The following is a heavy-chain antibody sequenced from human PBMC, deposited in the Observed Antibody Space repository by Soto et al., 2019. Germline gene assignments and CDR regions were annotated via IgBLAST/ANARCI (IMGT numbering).Heavy chain of an antibody. Sequence: LSLTCTVSGGSISSSSHYWGWIRQPPGKGLEWIGNIYYRGTTYYNPSLKSRVTISVDTSKNQFSLKLASVTAADTAVYYCARDYGDYQFDYWGQGTLVTVSS. CDR3: ARDYGDYQFDY. J-gene: IGHJ4*02. V-gene: IGHV4-39*02. D-gene: IGHD4-17*01. CDR1: GGSISSSSHY. CDR2: IYYRGTT.